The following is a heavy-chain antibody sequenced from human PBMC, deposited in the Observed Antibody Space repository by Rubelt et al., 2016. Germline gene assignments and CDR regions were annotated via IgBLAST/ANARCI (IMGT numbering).Heavy chain of an antibody. CDR3: GRDPWGPGYCTNGVCLLYFDY. CDR1: GGTFSSYA. CDR2: IIPIFGTA. D-gene: IGHD2-8*01. Sequence: GKKPGSSVKVSCKASGGTFSSYAISWVRQAPGQGLEWMGGIIPIFGTANYAQKFQGRVTITADESTSTAYMELSSLRSEDTAMYYCGRDPWGPGYCTNGVCLLYFDYWGQGTLVTVSS. V-gene: IGHV1-69*01. J-gene: IGHJ4*02.